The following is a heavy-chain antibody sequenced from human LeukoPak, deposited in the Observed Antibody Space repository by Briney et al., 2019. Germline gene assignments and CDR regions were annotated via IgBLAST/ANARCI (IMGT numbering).Heavy chain of an antibody. V-gene: IGHV1-69*05. CDR3: ARGNSSSWYSLFDFDY. Sequence: SVKVSCKASGGTFSSYAISWVRQAPGQGLEWMGRIIPIFGTANYAQKFQGRVTNITDESTSPAYMELSSLGSEDTAVYYCARGNSSSWYSLFDFDYWGQGTLVTVSS. D-gene: IGHD6-13*01. CDR1: GGTFSSYA. CDR2: IIPIFGTA. J-gene: IGHJ4*02.